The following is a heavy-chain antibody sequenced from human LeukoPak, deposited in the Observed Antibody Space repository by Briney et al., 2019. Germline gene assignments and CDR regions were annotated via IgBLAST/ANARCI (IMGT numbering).Heavy chain of an antibody. J-gene: IGHJ6*04. V-gene: IGHV3-30*18. CDR1: GFTFSSYG. D-gene: IGHD5-12*01. CDR2: ISYDGSNK. CDR3: AKESGYSGYDSHENYYYYHGMDV. Sequence: GGSLRLSCAASGFTFSSYGMHWVRQAPGKGLEWVAVISYDGSNKYYADSVKGRFTISRDNSKNTLYLQMNSLRAEDTAVYYCAKESGYSGYDSHENYYYYHGMDVWGKGTTVTVSS.